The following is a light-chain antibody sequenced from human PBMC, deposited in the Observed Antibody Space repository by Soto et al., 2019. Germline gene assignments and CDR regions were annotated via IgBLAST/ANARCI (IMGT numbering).Light chain of an antibody. CDR3: KQRSNWLFT. CDR1: QSVSSY. V-gene: IGKV3-11*01. CDR2: DAS. Sequence: EIGLTQSPATLSLSPGERATLSCRASQSVSSYLAWYQQKPGQAPRLLIYDASNRATGIPARFSGSGSGTDFTLNISSLEPEDFAVYYCKQRSNWLFTFGPGTKVDIK. J-gene: IGKJ3*01.